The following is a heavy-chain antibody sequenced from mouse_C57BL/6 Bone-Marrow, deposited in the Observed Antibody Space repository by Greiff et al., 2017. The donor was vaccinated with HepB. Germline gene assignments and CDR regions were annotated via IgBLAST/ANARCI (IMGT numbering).Heavy chain of an antibody. D-gene: IGHD1-1*01. CDR2: IYPGDGDT. V-gene: IGHV1-80*01. CDR1: GYAFSSYW. Sequence: VQLQHSGAELVKPGASVKISCKASGYAFSSYWMNWVKQRPGKGLEWIGQIYPGDGDTNYNGKFKGKATLTADKSSSTAYMQLSSLTSEDSAVYFCARDYYGSPNYYAMDYWGQGTSVTVSS. CDR3: ARDYYGSPNYYAMDY. J-gene: IGHJ4*01.